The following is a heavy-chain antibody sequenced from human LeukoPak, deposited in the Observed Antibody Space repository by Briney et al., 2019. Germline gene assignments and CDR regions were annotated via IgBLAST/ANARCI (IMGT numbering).Heavy chain of an antibody. V-gene: IGHV4-39*01. CDR2: IYNSGST. J-gene: IGHJ5*02. D-gene: IGHD3-10*01. CDR1: GDSISSSSYY. Sequence: SETLSLTCTVPGDSISSSSYYWGWIRQPPGKGLEWIGSIYNSGSTYYNPSLKSRVTISVDTSKNQFSLNLYSVTAADTAVYYCARRYYGSGINWFDPWGQGTLVTVSS. CDR3: ARRYYGSGINWFDP.